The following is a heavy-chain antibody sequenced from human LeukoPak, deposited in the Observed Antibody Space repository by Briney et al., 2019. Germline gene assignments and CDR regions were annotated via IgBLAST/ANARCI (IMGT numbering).Heavy chain of an antibody. CDR3: ARVDHYYESSGHHYYFGN. V-gene: IGHV3-7*01. CDR2: INQDGYDK. CDR1: GFKFSDYW. Sequence: PGGSLRLSCTSSGFKFSDYWMRWVRQAPGKGLEWVANINQDGYDKTYVDSVKGRFTISRDNAKNSVYLQMNSLRAEDTAVYYCARVDHYYESSGHHYYFGNWRQGTLVTVSS. J-gene: IGHJ4*02. D-gene: IGHD3-22*01.